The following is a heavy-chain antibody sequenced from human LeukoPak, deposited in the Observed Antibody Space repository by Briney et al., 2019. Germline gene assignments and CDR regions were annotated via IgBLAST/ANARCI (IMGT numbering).Heavy chain of an antibody. V-gene: IGHV3-30*02. CDR2: IRYDGSNK. Sequence: PGGSLRLSCAASGFTFSSYGMHWVRQAPGKGLEWVAFIRYDGSNKYYADSVKGRFTISRDNSKNTLYLQMNSLRAEDTAVYYCAKDFSGYYYDSSGSCLDYWGQGTLVTVSS. J-gene: IGHJ4*02. CDR1: GFTFSSYG. CDR3: AKDFSGYYYDSSGSCLDY. D-gene: IGHD3-22*01.